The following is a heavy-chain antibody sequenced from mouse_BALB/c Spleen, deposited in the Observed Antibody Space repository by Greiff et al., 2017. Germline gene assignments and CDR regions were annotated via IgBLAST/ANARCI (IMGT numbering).Heavy chain of an antibody. CDR3: ARGDDYRYPFAY. J-gene: IGHJ3*01. CDR2: INPSNGRT. CDR1: GYTFTSYW. D-gene: IGHD2-14*01. V-gene: IGHV1S81*02. Sequence: QVQLQQSGAELVKPGASVKLSCKASGYTFTSYWMHWVKQRPGQGLEWIGEINPSNGRTNYNEKFKSKATLTVDKSSSTAYMQLSSLTSEDSAVYYCARGDDYRYPFAYWGQGTLVTVSA.